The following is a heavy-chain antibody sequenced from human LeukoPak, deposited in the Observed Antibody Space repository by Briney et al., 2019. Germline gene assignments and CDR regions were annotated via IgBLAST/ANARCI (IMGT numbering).Heavy chain of an antibody. CDR2: IRYDGSNQ. CDR3: AKDLSSSSWTFDY. CDR1: GFTFSSYG. D-gene: IGHD6-13*01. Sequence: GGSLRLSCAASGFTFSSYGMHWVRQAPGKGLEWVAFIRYDGSNQYYADAVQGRLTISRGNSKNTLYLQMNSLRPEDTAVYYCAKDLSSSSWTFDYWGQGTLVTVSS. V-gene: IGHV3-30*02. J-gene: IGHJ4*02.